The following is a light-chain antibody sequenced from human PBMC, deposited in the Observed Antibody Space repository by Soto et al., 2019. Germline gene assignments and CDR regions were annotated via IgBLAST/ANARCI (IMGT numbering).Light chain of an antibody. Sequence: QSVLTQPASVSGSPGQSITISRTGTSSDVGNYNLVSWYQQHPGKAPKLMIYEGSKRPSGVSNRFSGSKSGNTASLTILGLQAEDEADYYCCSYAGYSTYVFGTGTKVTVL. V-gene: IGLV2-23*01. J-gene: IGLJ1*01. CDR2: EGS. CDR1: SSDVGNYNL. CDR3: CSYAGYSTYV.